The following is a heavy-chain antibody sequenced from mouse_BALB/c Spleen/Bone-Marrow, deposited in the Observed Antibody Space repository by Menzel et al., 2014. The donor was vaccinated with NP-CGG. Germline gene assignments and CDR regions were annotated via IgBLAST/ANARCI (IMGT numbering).Heavy chain of an antibody. V-gene: IGHV5-12*02. Sequence: EVMLVESGGGLVQPGGSLKLSCATSGFTFSDYYMYWVRQTPEKRLEWVAYISNGGGNAYYPDTVKGRFTISRDNDKNTLYLQMSRLKSEDTAVYYCARHDYRYDAWFAYWGQGTLVTVSA. CDR2: ISNGGGNA. J-gene: IGHJ3*01. CDR1: GFTFSDYY. D-gene: IGHD2-14*01. CDR3: ARHDYRYDAWFAY.